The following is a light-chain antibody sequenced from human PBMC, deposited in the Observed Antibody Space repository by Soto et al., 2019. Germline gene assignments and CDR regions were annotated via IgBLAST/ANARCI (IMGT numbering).Light chain of an antibody. V-gene: IGKV1-39*01. CDR1: QTISNF. CDR3: QQSYNLPRT. Sequence: DFKLTQSPSSLFASVGARVTIACRASQTISNFLNWYQGKPGKPPKLLIYSSSTLQSGVPSRFSGSGAGTDFSLTINGLQPEDFASYWCQQSYNLPRTFGPGTKVDI. J-gene: IGKJ1*01. CDR2: SSS.